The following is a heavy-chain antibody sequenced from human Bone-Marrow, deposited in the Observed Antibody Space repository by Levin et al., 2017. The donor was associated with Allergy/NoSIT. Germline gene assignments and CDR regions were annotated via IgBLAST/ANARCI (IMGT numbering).Heavy chain of an antibody. V-gene: IGHV4-59*01. CDR1: GASISAYQ. D-gene: IGHD1-7*01. CDR3: ARELETWYYHGGFDY. CDR2: LSDSGGT. J-gene: IGHJ4*02. Sequence: PSETLSLICSVSGASISAYQWSWLRQSPGKGLEWIGYLSDSGGTNYNPSLKSRVTISPDTSKNHFSLKVNSVTAADTAVYYCARELETWYYHGGFDYWGQGILVTVSS.